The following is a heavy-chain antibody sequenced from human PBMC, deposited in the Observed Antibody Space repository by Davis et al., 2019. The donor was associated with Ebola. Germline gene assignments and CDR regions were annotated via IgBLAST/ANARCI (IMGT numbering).Heavy chain of an antibody. D-gene: IGHD6-19*01. Sequence: SVKVSCKTSGDTFGEYGYNWVRQAPGQRLEWMGRVLPILGATNYAQKFQGRLTLTTDTSTSTVYMELRSLTSDDTAEYYCARGRNGGWDFDYWGQGTRVTVSS. CDR1: GDTFGEYG. CDR2: VLPILGAT. CDR3: ARGRNGGWDFDY. V-gene: IGHV1-69*04. J-gene: IGHJ4*02.